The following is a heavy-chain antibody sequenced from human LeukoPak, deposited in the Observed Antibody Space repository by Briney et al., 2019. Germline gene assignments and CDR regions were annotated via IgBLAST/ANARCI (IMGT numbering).Heavy chain of an antibody. Sequence: PGGSLRLSCVASGFTFSSYTMNWVRQAPGKGLEWVSSITSDSSYMYYADSVKGRFTISRDNAKNSLCLQMNSLRAEDTAVYYCARAGFRTTVNCFDYWGQGTLVTVSS. V-gene: IGHV3-21*04. CDR3: ARAGFRTTVNCFDY. CDR2: ITSDSSYM. J-gene: IGHJ4*02. D-gene: IGHD4-17*01. CDR1: GFTFSSYT.